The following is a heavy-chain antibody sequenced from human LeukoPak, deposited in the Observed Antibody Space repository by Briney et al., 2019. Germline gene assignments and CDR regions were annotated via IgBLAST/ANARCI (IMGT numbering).Heavy chain of an antibody. D-gene: IGHD3-10*01. J-gene: IGHJ6*03. CDR3: ARALYYYGSEYYMDV. V-gene: IGHV4-59*01. CDR1: GGSISSYY. Sequence: SETLSLTCTVSGGSISSYYWSWIRQPPGKGLEWIGYIYYSGSTNYNPSLKSRVTISVDTSKNQFSLKLSSVTAADTAVYYCARALYYYGSEYYMDVWGKGTTVTISS. CDR2: IYYSGST.